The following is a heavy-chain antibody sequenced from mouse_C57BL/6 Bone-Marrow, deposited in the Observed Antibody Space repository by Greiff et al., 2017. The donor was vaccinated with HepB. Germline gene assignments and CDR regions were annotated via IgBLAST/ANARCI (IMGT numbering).Heavy chain of an antibody. V-gene: IGHV5-6*01. CDR2: ISSGGSYT. J-gene: IGHJ3*01. CDR1: GFTFSSYG. Sequence: EVKVVESGGDLVKPGGSLKLSCAASGFTFSSYGMSWVRQTPDKRLEWVATISSGGSYTYYPDSVKGRFTISRDNAKNTLYLQMSSLKSEDTAMYYCARLITTKRFAYWGQGTLVTVSA. D-gene: IGHD1-1*01. CDR3: ARLITTKRFAY.